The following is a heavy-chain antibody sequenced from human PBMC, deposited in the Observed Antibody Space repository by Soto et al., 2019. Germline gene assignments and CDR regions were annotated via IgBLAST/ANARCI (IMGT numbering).Heavy chain of an antibody. CDR1: GGTFSSYT. CDR3: ARLAVAGTNWFDP. CDR2: IIPILGIA. D-gene: IGHD6-19*01. J-gene: IGHJ5*02. Sequence: QVQLVQSGAEVKKPGSSVKVSCKASGGTFSSYTISWVRQAPGQGLEWMGRIIPILGIANYAQKFQGRVTITADKSTSTAYMELSSLRSEDTAVYYGARLAVAGTNWFDPWGQGTLVTVSS. V-gene: IGHV1-69*02.